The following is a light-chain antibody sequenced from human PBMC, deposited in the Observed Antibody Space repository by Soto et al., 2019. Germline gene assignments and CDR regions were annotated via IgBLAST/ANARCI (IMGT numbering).Light chain of an antibody. CDR2: DSN. CDR3: GAWDNSLSAGV. Sequence: QSVLTQPPSVSAAPGQTVTISCSGSRSNIGNNYVSWYQQVPGTAPKLLIYDSNKRPSGIPDRFSGSKSGTSATLGITGLQTGDEADYYCGAWDNSLSAGVFGGGTKLTVL. V-gene: IGLV1-51*01. J-gene: IGLJ3*02. CDR1: RSNIGNNY.